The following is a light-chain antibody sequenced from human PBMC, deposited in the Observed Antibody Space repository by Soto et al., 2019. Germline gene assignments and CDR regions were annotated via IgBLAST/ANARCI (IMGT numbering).Light chain of an antibody. V-gene: IGKV1-27*01. CDR3: QSYYSPPFT. Sequence: DIQKTQSPSSLSASVGDRVTINCRASQVISNCLAWYQQKPGEVPKLLISAASTLQSGVPSRFGGRGSGTDFTLTISSLQPEDVGSYFCQSYYSPPFTFGGGTKLEIK. CDR2: AAS. CDR1: QVISNC. J-gene: IGKJ4*01.